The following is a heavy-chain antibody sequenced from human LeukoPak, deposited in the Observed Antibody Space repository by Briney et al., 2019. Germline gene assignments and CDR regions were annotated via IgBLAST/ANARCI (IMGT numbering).Heavy chain of an antibody. CDR2: SGDSDGST. V-gene: IGHV3-23*01. Sequence: GGSLRLSCAASGFTFSGSGMSWVRQAPGKGLEWISSSGDSDGSTYYADSLKGRFTISRDDSKNTLYLQMNNLRAEDTAVYYCAKGGCRGTCNPLAYWGQGALVTVSP. J-gene: IGHJ4*02. CDR1: GFTFSGSG. D-gene: IGHD2-15*01. CDR3: AKGGCRGTCNPLAY.